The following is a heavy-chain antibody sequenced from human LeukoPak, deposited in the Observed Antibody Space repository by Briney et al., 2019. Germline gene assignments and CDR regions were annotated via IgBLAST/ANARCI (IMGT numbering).Heavy chain of an antibody. CDR3: ARNPGRRDCYPTRYFDL. D-gene: IGHD2-21*01. CDR2: IYYSGST. J-gene: IGHJ2*01. CDR1: GGPISSYY. V-gene: IGHV4-59*01. Sequence: SETLSLTCTVSGGPISSYYWSWIRQPPGKGLEWIGYIYYSGSTNYNPSLKSRVTISVDTSKNQFSLKLSSVTAADTAVYYCARNPGRRDCYPTRYFDLWGRGTLVTVSS.